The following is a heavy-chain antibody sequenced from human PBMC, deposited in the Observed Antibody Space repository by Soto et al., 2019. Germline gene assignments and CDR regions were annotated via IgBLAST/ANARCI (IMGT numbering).Heavy chain of an antibody. CDR1: GGSISSHY. CDR3: ARACSSNSCYDVFDY. D-gene: IGHD2-2*01. J-gene: IGHJ4*02. Sequence: QVQLQESGPGLLKPSETLSLTCTVSGGSISSHYWSWIRQPAGKGLEWIGRIYTSGSTNYNPSLKSRVTMSVDTSKNQFSLKLSSVTAADTAVYYCARACSSNSCYDVFDYWGQGTLVTVSS. CDR2: IYTSGST. V-gene: IGHV4-4*07.